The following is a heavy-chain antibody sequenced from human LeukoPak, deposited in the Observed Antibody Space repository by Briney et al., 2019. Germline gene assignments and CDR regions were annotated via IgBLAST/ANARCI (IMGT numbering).Heavy chain of an antibody. J-gene: IGHJ5*02. V-gene: IGHV3-23*01. CDR2: ISDSGDST. CDR1: EFTFSNYA. D-gene: IGHD2-15*01. Sequence: GSSLRLSCAASEFTFSNYAMSWVRQAPGKGLEWVSVISDSGDSTHYADSVKGRFTISRDNSKNTLYLQMNYLRAEDTAIYYCAKDLDIADLWGQGTLVTVSS. CDR3: AKDLDIADL.